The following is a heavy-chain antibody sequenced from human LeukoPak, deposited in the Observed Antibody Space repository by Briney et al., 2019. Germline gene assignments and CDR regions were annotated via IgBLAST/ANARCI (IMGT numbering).Heavy chain of an antibody. Sequence: SVTVSCKASGGTFSSHAISWVRQAPGQGLEWMGGIIPIFGTANYAQKFQGRVTITADESTSTAYMELSSLRSEDTAVYYCASRPYYYDSSGSNDAFDMWGQGTMVTVSS. J-gene: IGHJ3*02. V-gene: IGHV1-69*13. CDR2: IIPIFGTA. D-gene: IGHD3-22*01. CDR3: ASRPYYYDSSGSNDAFDM. CDR1: GGTFSSHA.